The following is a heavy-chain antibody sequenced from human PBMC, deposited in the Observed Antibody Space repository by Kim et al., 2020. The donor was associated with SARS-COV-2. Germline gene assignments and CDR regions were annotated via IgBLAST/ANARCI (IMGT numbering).Heavy chain of an antibody. Sequence: ASVKVSCKTSGHFFTRDSIHWVRQAPGQGLEWMGGIDCGNGDTIYSQKFQGRVTFTTDTSASTAYMELSFLRSEDSAVYYCLGGFSFHYLCQGTLVIFS. V-gene: IGHV1-3*01. J-gene: IGHJ4*01. CDR2: IDCGNGDT. CDR3: LGGFSFHY. D-gene: IGHD3-16*01. CDR1: GHFFTRDS.